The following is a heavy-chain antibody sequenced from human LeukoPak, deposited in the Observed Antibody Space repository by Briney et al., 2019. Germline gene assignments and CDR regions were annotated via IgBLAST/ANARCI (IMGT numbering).Heavy chain of an antibody. D-gene: IGHD3-10*01. V-gene: IGHV1-2*02. Sequence: ASVKVSSTASGYTFTGYYMHWVRQAPGQGLEWMGWINPNSGGTNYAQKFQGRVTMTRDTSISTAYMDLSSLTSDDTAVYYCARAAEARGGVYYWGQGTLVTVSS. CDR2: INPNSGGT. CDR1: GYTFTGYY. CDR3: ARAAEARGGVYY. J-gene: IGHJ4*02.